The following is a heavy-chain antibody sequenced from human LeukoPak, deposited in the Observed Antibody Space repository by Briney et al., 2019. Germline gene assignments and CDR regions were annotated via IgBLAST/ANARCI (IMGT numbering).Heavy chain of an antibody. CDR1: GFTFSGYW. CDR2: IKQDGSEE. D-gene: IGHD1-26*01. Sequence: PGGSLRLSCAASGFTFSGYWMDWVRQAPGKGLEWVANIKQDGSEEYYVDSAKGRFTVSRDNAKNSLYLQMNSLRAEDTAVYYCARGESWAFDYWGQGTLVTVSS. J-gene: IGHJ4*02. V-gene: IGHV3-7*05. CDR3: ARGESWAFDY.